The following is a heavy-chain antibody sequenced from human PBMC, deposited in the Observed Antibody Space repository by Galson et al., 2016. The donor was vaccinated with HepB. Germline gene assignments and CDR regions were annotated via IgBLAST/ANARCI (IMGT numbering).Heavy chain of an antibody. CDR1: GFTFTDYW. Sequence: SLRLSCAASGFTFTDYWMSWVRQAPGKGLEWVANIKHDGTEEYYADSVKGRFTISSDNAKNSLYLQMSSLRVEDTAVYYCAGRGSPFNYWGQGTLVTVSS. J-gene: IGHJ4*02. CDR2: IKHDGTEE. D-gene: IGHD3-16*01. V-gene: IGHV3-7*01. CDR3: AGRGSPFNY.